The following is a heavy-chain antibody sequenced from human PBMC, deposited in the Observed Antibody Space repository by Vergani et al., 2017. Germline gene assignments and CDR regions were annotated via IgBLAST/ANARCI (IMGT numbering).Heavy chain of an antibody. CDR3: ARVGYGDYLNY. V-gene: IGHV4-34*01. D-gene: IGHD4-17*01. Sequence: QVQLQQWGAGLLKPSETLSLTCAVYGGSFSGYYWSWIRQPPGKGLEWIGEINQSGSTNYNPSLKSRVTISVDTSKNQFSLKLSSVTAADTAVYYCARVGYGDYLNYWGQGTLVTVSS. J-gene: IGHJ4*02. CDR2: INQSGST. CDR1: GGSFSGYY.